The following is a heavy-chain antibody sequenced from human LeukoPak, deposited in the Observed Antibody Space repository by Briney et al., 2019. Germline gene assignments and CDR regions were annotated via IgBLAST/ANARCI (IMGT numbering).Heavy chain of an antibody. V-gene: IGHV3-23*01. D-gene: IGHD1-26*01. J-gene: IGHJ4*02. Sequence: PGGSLRLSCAASGFTFSSYAMSWVRPAPGKGREWVSAISGSGGSTYYADSVKGRFTISRDNSKNTLYLQMNSLRAEDTAVYYCAKDPYSGSYCLVYWGQGTLVTVSS. CDR2: ISGSGGST. CDR3: AKDPYSGSYCLVY. CDR1: GFTFSSYA.